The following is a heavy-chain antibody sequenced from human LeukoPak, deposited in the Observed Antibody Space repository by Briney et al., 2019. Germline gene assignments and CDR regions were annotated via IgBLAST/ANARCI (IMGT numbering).Heavy chain of an antibody. CDR2: IKQDGSEK. D-gene: IGHD6-19*01. CDR1: GFTFSSYW. V-gene: IGHV3-7*01. J-gene: IGHJ4*02. CDR3: ARDCSSGWYPNYYFGY. Sequence: GGSLRLSCVASGFTFSSYWMSWVRQAPGKGLEWVANIKQDGSEKYYVDSVKGRFTISRDNAKNSLYLQMNSLRAEDTAVYYCARDCSSGWYPNYYFGYWGQGTLVTVSS.